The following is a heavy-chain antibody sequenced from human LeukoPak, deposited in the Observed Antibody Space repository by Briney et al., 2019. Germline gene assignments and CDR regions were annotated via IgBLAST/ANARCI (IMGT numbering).Heavy chain of an antibody. Sequence: GGSLRLSCAASGFTFDDYAMHWVRQAPGKGLEWVSGISWNSGSIGYADSVKGRFTISRDNAKNSLYLQMNSLRAEDTALYYCAKDISAAGDILDYWGQGTLVTVSS. J-gene: IGHJ4*02. CDR2: ISWNSGSI. CDR1: GFTFDDYA. D-gene: IGHD6-13*01. V-gene: IGHV3-9*01. CDR3: AKDISAAGDILDY.